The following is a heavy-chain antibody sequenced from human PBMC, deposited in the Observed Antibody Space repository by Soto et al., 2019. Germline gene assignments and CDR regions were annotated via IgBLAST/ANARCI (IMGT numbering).Heavy chain of an antibody. J-gene: IGHJ6*02. V-gene: IGHV3-23*01. CDR3: AKDHYSGSGSYLSYYYYGMDV. CDR1: GFTFSSYA. Sequence: EVQLLESGGGLVQPGGSLRLSCAASGFTFSSYAMSWVRQAPGKGLEWVSAISGSGGSTYYADSVKGRFTISRDNSKNTLYLQMNSLRAEDTAVYYCAKDHYSGSGSYLSYYYYGMDVWGQGTTVTVSS. CDR2: ISGSGGST. D-gene: IGHD3-10*01.